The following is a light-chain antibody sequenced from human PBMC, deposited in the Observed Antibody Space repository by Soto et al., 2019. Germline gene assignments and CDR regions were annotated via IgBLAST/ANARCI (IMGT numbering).Light chain of an antibody. V-gene: IGKV3-15*01. J-gene: IGKJ1*01. CDR3: QQYNNWPQT. Sequence: IEMTQSPDILSLSPGQGATLSCRASQSVSGNLAWFQQKPGQTPRLLIYDASTRASGVPDRFTGRGFGTDFTLTISSLQSGDFAVYYCQQYNNWPQTFGQGTTVEI. CDR1: QSVSGN. CDR2: DAS.